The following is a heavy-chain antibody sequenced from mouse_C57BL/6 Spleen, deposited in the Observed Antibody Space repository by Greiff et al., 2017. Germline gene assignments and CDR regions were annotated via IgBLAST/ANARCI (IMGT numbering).Heavy chain of an antibody. CDR1: GYTFTSYW. CDR3: AMSYDVPSFDV. V-gene: IGHV1-74*01. D-gene: IGHD2-12*01. J-gene: IGHJ1*03. Sequence: VQLQQPGAELVKPGDSVKVTCKASGYTFTSYWMHWVKQRPGQGLEWIGRIHPSDSDTNYNQKFKGKATLTVDKSSSTAYMQISSLTAEDSAVYYCAMSYDVPSFDVWGTGTTVTVSS. CDR2: IHPSDSDT.